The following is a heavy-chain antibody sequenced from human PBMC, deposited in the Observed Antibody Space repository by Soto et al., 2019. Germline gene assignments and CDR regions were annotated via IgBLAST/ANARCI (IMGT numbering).Heavy chain of an antibody. CDR3: ARDYSSGWYAWFDP. CDR1: VFTFSSYS. CDR2: ISSSSSTI. Sequence: GGSLRLSCAASVFTFSSYSMNWVRQAPGKGLEWVSYISSSSSTIYYADSVKGRFTISRDNAKNSLYLQMNSLRDEDTAVYYCARDYSSGWYAWFDPWGQGTLVTVSS. J-gene: IGHJ5*02. V-gene: IGHV3-48*02. D-gene: IGHD6-19*01.